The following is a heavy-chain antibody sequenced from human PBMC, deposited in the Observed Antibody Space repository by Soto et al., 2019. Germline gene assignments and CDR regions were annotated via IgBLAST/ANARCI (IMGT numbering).Heavy chain of an antibody. CDR2: INPDNGDT. D-gene: IGHD3-10*02. CDR1: GYTFSNFG. Sequence: QVQLVQSGAEVKKPGASLKVSCKASGYTFSNFGVSWVRQAPGQGLEWIGWINPDNGDTNYGQKFQGRATITTDTFTNTAYKEMRGLRSDDTAVYYCARGVRVSAYLDYYMDVWGEGPTVTVSS. J-gene: IGHJ6*03. V-gene: IGHV1-18*01. CDR3: ARGVRVSAYLDYYMDV.